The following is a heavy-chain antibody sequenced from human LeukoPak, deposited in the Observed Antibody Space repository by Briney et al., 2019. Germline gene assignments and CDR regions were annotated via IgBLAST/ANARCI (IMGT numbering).Heavy chain of an antibody. CDR3: ARGYSSWHNWFDP. CDR1: GFTFSSYA. Sequence: GGSLSLSCAASGFTFSSYAMHWVRQAPGKGLEWVAVISYDGSNKYYADSVKGRFTISRDNSKNTLYLQMNSLRAEDTAVYYCARGYSSWHNWFDPWGQGTLVTVSS. CDR2: ISYDGSNK. J-gene: IGHJ5*02. D-gene: IGHD6-6*01. V-gene: IGHV3-30-3*01.